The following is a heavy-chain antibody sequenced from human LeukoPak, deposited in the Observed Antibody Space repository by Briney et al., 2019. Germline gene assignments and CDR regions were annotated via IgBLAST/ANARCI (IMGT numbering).Heavy chain of an antibody. Sequence: SQTLSLTCTVSGGSINNGGYYWSWIRQHPGKGLEWIGYIYYSGSSYYNPSLRSRVTISVDTSKNQFSLKLSSVTAADTAVYYCARNRDGYNSFDYWGQGTLVTVSS. CDR3: ARNRDGYNSFDY. V-gene: IGHV4-31*03. J-gene: IGHJ4*02. CDR2: IYYSGSS. D-gene: IGHD5-24*01. CDR1: GGSINNGGYY.